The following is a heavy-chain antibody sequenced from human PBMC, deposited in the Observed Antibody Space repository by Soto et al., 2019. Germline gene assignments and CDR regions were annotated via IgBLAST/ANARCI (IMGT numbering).Heavy chain of an antibody. CDR2: ISYDGSNK. J-gene: IGHJ6*02. D-gene: IGHD1-26*01. V-gene: IGHV3-30*18. CDR1: GFTFSTYG. CDR3: AKDIIVGRDFYYGMDV. Sequence: PGGSLRLSCAASGFTFSTYGIHWVRRAPGKGLEWVAVISYDGSNKYYADSVKGRFTISRDNPKNTLYLQMNSLRAEDTAVYYCAKDIIVGRDFYYGMDVWGQGTTVTVSS.